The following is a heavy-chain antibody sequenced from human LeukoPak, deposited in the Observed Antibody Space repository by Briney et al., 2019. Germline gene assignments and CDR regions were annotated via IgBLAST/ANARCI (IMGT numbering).Heavy chain of an antibody. V-gene: IGHV3-48*04. CDR2: ISSSGNTT. J-gene: IGHJ4*02. Sequence: GGTLRLSCAASGFTFRNYGMGWVRQAPGKGLEWVSYISSSGNTTYHADSVKGRFTISRDNAKNSLYLQMSSLRAEDTAVYYCARDGGSSWYFDYWGQGTLVTVSS. CDR3: ARDGGSSWYFDY. CDR1: GFTFRNYG. D-gene: IGHD6-13*01.